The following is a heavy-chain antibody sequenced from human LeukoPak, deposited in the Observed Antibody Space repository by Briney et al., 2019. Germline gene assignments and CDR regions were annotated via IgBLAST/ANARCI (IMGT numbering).Heavy chain of an antibody. V-gene: IGHV4-59*01. D-gene: IGHD4-23*01. CDR1: DGSISTFY. Sequence: AETLSLTCAVSDGSISTFYWSWIRQPPGKGLEWIGYTHHSGTTYYNPSLKSRVTMSVNTSKHQFSLEMPSVTAADTAVYYCARVNLGQLLYWYFDLWGRGTLVTVSS. CDR2: THHSGTT. J-gene: IGHJ2*01. CDR3: ARVNLGQLLYWYFDL.